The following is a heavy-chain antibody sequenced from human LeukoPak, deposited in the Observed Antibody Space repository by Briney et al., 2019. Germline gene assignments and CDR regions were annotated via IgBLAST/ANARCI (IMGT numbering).Heavy chain of an antibody. CDR2: IYTSGST. Sequence: SETLSLTCTVSGDSISSFYWSWIRQPAGKGLEWIGRIYTSGSTNYNPSLKSRVSISVDTSKNQFSLKLSSVTAADTAVYYCARDRSRYFDMWGQGTMVTVSS. CDR3: ARDRSRYFDM. J-gene: IGHJ3*02. CDR1: GDSISSFY. V-gene: IGHV4-4*07.